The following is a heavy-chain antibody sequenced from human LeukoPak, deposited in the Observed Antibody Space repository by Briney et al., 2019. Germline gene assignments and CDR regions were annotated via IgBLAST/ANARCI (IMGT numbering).Heavy chain of an antibody. J-gene: IGHJ3*02. D-gene: IGHD3-3*01. CDR2: VSGSGDST. V-gene: IGHV3-23*01. CDR1: GFTFSSYA. CDR3: AKVRGTIRGAFDI. Sequence: GGSLRLSCAASGFTFSSYATSWVRQAPGKGLEWVSGVSGSGDSTYYADSVKGRFTISRDNSKNTLYLQMNSLRAEDTAVYYCAKVRGTIRGAFDIWGQGTMVTVSS.